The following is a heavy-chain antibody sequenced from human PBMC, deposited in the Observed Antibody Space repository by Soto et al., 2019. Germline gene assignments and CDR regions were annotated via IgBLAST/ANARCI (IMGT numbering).Heavy chain of an antibody. J-gene: IGHJ6*02. CDR2: ISNDGSNY. V-gene: IGHV3-30-3*01. CDR3: ASGTTLAIFDYGMDV. Sequence: QVQLVESGGGVVQPGRSLRLSCAASGFTFTSYAMHWVRQAPGKGLEWVAVISNDGSNYYYADSVRGRFTISRDNTKKSLFLQMSRLRGEDSGVYSCASGTTLAIFDYGMDVWGQGPTVTVSS. CDR1: GFTFTSYA. D-gene: IGHD3-3*01.